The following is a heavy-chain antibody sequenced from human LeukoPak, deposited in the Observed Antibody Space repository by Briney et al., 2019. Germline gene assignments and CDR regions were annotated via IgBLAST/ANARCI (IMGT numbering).Heavy chain of an antibody. D-gene: IGHD2-21*02. CDR2: ISAKNGNT. CDR3: ARDHYHKIHSVMVTAPDY. Sequence: PPASVKVSCKASGYIFTRYGISWVRQAPGQGLEWMGWISAKNGNTKYAQKLQGRVTMTRDTSTSTVYMELSSLRSEDTAVYYCARDHYHKIHSVMVTAPDYWGQGTLVIVSS. CDR1: GYIFTRYG. V-gene: IGHV1-18*01. J-gene: IGHJ4*02.